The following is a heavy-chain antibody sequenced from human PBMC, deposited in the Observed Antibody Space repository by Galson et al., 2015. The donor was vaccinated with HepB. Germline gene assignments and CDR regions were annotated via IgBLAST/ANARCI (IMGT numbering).Heavy chain of an antibody. V-gene: IGHV3-74*01. CDR1: GFTFSSYW. CDR3: ARGYHYDSSGLLPVDY. Sequence: SLRLSCAASGFTFSSYWMHWVRRAPGKGLVWVSRINSDGSRTTYADSVKGRFTISRDNAKNTLYLQMSSLRAEDTAVYHCARGYHYDSSGLLPVDYWGQGTLVTVSS. J-gene: IGHJ4*02. CDR2: INSDGSRT. D-gene: IGHD3-22*01.